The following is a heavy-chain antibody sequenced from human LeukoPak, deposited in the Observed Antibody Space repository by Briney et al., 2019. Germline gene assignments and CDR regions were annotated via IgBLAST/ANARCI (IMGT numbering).Heavy chain of an antibody. CDR3: ARVPSGYSSGWLDY. CDR1: GYTFTSYG. V-gene: IGHV1-18*01. Sequence: ASVKFSCKASGYTFTSYGISWVRQAPGQGLEWMGWISAYNGNTNNAQKLQGRVTMTTDTSTSTAYMELRSLRSDDTAVYYCARVPSGYSSGWLDYWGQGTLVTVSS. D-gene: IGHD6-19*01. CDR2: ISAYNGNT. J-gene: IGHJ4*02.